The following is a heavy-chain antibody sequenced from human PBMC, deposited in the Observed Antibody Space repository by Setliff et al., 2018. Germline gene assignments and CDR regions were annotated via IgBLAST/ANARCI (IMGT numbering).Heavy chain of an antibody. V-gene: IGHV4-38-2*01. Sequence: PSETLSLTCAVSGYSISSGYYWGWIRQPPGKGLEWFGSIYHSGSTYYNPSLKSRVTISVDTSKNQFSLKLSSVTAADTAVYYCARHVYGSGSYYNWFDPWGQGTLVTSPQ. CDR1: GYSISSGYY. J-gene: IGHJ5*02. CDR3: ARHVYGSGSYYNWFDP. CDR2: IYHSGST. D-gene: IGHD3-10*01.